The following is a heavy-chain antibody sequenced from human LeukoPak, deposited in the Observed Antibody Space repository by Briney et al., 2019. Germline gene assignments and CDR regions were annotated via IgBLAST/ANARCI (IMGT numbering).Heavy chain of an antibody. V-gene: IGHV4-34*01. CDR3: APDRRDGYNMS. CDR1: GGSFSGYY. Sequence: PSETLSLTCAVYGGSFSGYYWSWIRQPPGKGLEWIGEINHSGSTNYSPSLKSRVTISVDTSKNQFSLKLSSVTAADTAVYYCAPDRRDGYNMSWGQGTLVTVSS. CDR2: INHSGST. D-gene: IGHD5-24*01. J-gene: IGHJ4*02.